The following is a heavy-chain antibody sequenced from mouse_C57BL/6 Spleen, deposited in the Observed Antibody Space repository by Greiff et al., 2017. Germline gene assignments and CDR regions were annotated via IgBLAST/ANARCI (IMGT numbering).Heavy chain of an antibody. D-gene: IGHD1-1*01. J-gene: IGHJ1*03. CDR3: ARAIYYGSKSNWYFDV. Sequence: VKLQESGAELVKPGASVKMSCKASGYTFTTYPIEWMKQNHGKSLEWIGNFHPYNDDTKYNEKFKGKATLTVEKSSSTVYLELSRLTSDDSAVYYCARAIYYGSKSNWYFDVWGTGTTVTVSS. CDR1: GYTFTTYP. V-gene: IGHV1-47*01. CDR2: FHPYNDDT.